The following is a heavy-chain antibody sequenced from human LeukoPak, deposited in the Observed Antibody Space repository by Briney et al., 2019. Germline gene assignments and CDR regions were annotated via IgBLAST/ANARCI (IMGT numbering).Heavy chain of an antibody. CDR2: ISYDGSNK. Sequence: GGSLRLSCAASGFTFSSYAMHWVRQAPGKGLEWVAVISYDGSNKYYADSVKGRFTISRDNSKNTPYLQMNSLRAEDTAVYYCARDGVGAALDYWGQGTLVTVSS. D-gene: IGHD1-26*01. CDR3: ARDGVGAALDY. V-gene: IGHV3-30-3*01. J-gene: IGHJ4*02. CDR1: GFTFSSYA.